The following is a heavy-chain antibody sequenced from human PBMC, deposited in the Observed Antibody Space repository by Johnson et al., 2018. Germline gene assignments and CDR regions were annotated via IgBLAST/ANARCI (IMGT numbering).Heavy chain of an antibody. D-gene: IGHD5-18*01. J-gene: IGHJ3*02. CDR3: AKYYSYGSSGDAFDI. Sequence: VQLVQSGAEVKKPGESXKISCKGSGYSFTSYWIGWVRQMPGKGLEWMGIIYPGDSDTRYSPSFKGQVTISADKSIRPAYLQWGSLKASDTAMYYCAKYYSYGSSGDAFDIWGQGTMVTVSS. CDR2: IYPGDSDT. V-gene: IGHV5-51*01. CDR1: GYSFTSYW.